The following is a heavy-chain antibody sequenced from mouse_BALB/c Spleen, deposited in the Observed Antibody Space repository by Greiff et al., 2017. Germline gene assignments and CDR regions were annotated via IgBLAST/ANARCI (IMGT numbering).Heavy chain of an antibody. V-gene: IGHV14-3*02. CDR2: IDPANGNT. CDR1: GFNIKDNY. J-gene: IGHJ1*01. CDR3: ARIDYRYRYWYFDV. D-gene: IGHD2-14*01. Sequence: EVQLQQSGAELVKPGASVKLSCTASGFNIKDNYMHWVKQRPEQGLEWIGRIDPANGNTKYDPKFQGKATITADTSSNTAYLQLSSLTSEDTAVYYCARIDYRYRYWYFDVWGAGTTVTVSS.